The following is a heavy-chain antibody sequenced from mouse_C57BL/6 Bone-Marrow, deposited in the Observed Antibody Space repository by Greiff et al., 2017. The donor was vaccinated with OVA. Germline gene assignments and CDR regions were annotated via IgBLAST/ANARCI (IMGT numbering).Heavy chain of an antibody. V-gene: IGHV1-19*01. Sequence: EVQLVGSGPVLVKPGASVKMSCKASGYTFTDYYMNWVKQSHGKSLEWIGVINPYNGGTSYNQKFKGKATLTVDKSSSTAYMELNSMTSEDSAVYYCASKGLMDFDYWGQGTTLTVSS. CDR1: GYTFTDYY. D-gene: IGHD2-3*01. J-gene: IGHJ2*01. CDR2: INPYNGGT. CDR3: ASKGLMDFDY.